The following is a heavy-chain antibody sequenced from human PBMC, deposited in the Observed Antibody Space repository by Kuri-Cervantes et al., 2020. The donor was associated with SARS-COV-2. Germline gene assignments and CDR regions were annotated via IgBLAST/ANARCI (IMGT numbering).Heavy chain of an antibody. CDR2: IWYDGSNK. CDR3: ARDLGCSGGSCYEREFDWFDP. CDR1: GFTFSSYG. D-gene: IGHD2-15*01. V-gene: IGHV3-33*08. Sequence: GGSLRLSCAASGFTFSSYGMHWVRQAPGKGLEWVAVIWYDGSNKYYADSVKGRFTISRDNSKNTLYLQMNSLRAEDTAVYYCARDLGCSGGSCYEREFDWFDPWGQGTLVTVSS. J-gene: IGHJ5*02.